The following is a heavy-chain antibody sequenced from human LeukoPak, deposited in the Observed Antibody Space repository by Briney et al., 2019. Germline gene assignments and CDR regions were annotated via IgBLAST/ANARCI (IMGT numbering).Heavy chain of an antibody. CDR2: INPNSGGT. CDR3: ARSDQQQLVNFDY. J-gene: IGHJ4*02. CDR1: GYTFTGYY. D-gene: IGHD6-13*01. Sequence: ASVKVSCKASGYTFTGYYMHWVRPAPGQGLEWMGWINPNSGGTNYAQKFQGRVTMTRDTSISTAYMELSRLRSDDTAVYYCARSDQQQLVNFDYWGQGTLVTVSS. V-gene: IGHV1-2*02.